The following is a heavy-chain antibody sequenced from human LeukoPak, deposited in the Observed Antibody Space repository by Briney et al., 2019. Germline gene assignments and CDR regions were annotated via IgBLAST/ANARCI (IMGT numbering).Heavy chain of an antibody. D-gene: IGHD3-3*01. CDR2: ISYDGSNK. CDR3: AREAYYDFWSGYHGLPSPYYMDV. J-gene: IGHJ6*03. CDR1: GFTFSSYA. V-gene: IGHV3-30-3*01. Sequence: GGSLRLSCAVSGFTFSSYAMHWVRQAPGKGLERVSVISYDGSNKYYADSVKGRFTISRDNSKNTLYLQMNSLRAEDTAVYYCAREAYYDFWSGYHGLPSPYYMDVWGKGTTVTVSS.